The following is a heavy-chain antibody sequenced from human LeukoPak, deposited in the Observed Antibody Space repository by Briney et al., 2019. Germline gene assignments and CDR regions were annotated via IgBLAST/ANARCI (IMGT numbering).Heavy chain of an antibody. V-gene: IGHV3-9*01. Sequence: GRSLRLSCAASGFTFDDYAKHWVRQAPGKGLEWVSGLSWNGGTIGYADSLKGRFSISRDNAKNTLYLQMNSLRPEDTALYYCAKGRSPRPNCGGNSVDYWGQGTLVTVSS. J-gene: IGHJ4*02. D-gene: IGHD4-23*01. CDR1: GFTFDDYA. CDR2: LSWNGGTI. CDR3: AKGRSPRPNCGGNSVDY.